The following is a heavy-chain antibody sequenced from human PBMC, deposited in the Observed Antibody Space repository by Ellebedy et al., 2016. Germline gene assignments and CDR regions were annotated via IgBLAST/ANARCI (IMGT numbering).Heavy chain of an antibody. CDR3: AKGGTKGEKNWFDP. Sequence: ASVKVSCKASGYTFTTCAINWVRQAPGQGLEWMGWMNPYSGDTGYAQKFQGRVTMTRNTSIDTAYLDLSSLESDDTAVYYCAKGGTKGEKNWFDPWGQGTLVTVSS. D-gene: IGHD3-10*01. CDR2: MNPYSGDT. V-gene: IGHV1-8*01. CDR1: GYTFTTCA. J-gene: IGHJ5*02.